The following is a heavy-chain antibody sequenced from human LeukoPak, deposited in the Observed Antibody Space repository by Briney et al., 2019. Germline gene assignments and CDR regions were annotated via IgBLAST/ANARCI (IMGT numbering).Heavy chain of an antibody. Sequence: MALETLSLTCTVSGGSFSSFYWSWIRQPPGKGLEWIGYIYYSGNTDYNPSLKSRVTISVDTSKNQFSLKLSSVTAADTAVYYCARFSMKDWFFDYWGQGTLVTVSS. D-gene: IGHD3-9*01. J-gene: IGHJ4*02. V-gene: IGHV4-59*01. CDR3: ARFSMKDWFFDY. CDR2: IYYSGNT. CDR1: GGSFSSFY.